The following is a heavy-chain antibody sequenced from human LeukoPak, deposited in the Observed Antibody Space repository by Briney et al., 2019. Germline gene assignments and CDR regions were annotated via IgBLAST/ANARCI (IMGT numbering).Heavy chain of an antibody. Sequence: SETLSLTCAVYGGSFSGYYWSWIRQPPGKGLEWIGEINHSGSTNYNPSLKSRVTISVDTSKNQFSLKLSSVTAADTAVYYCVRPRRVTMVRGVSRNPFDYWGQGTLVTVSS. V-gene: IGHV4-34*01. CDR1: GGSFSGYY. D-gene: IGHD3-10*01. J-gene: IGHJ4*02. CDR2: INHSGST. CDR3: VRPRRVTMVRGVSRNPFDY.